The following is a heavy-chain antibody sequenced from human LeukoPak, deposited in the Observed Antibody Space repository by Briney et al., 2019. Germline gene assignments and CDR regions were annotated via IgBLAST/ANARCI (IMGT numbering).Heavy chain of an antibody. V-gene: IGHV3-30*18. Sequence: GRSLRLSCAASGFTFSNYGMHWVRQAPGKGLEWVAVISYDGSNKFYGDSVKGRFTISRDNSKNTLELQMNSLRPEDTAVYYCAKGHYYDSYGQYSYAEFWGQGILVTVSS. CDR1: GFTFSNYG. J-gene: IGHJ4*02. D-gene: IGHD3-22*01. CDR3: AKGHYYDSYGQYSYAEF. CDR2: ISYDGSNK.